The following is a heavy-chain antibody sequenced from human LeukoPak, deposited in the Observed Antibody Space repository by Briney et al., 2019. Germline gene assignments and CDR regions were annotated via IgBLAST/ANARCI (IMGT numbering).Heavy chain of an antibody. CDR1: GGSISSGGYY. Sequence: PSQTLSLTCTVSGGSISSGGYYWSWIRQHPGKGLERIGYIYYSGSTYYNPSLKSRVTISVDTSKNQFSLKLSSVTAADTAVYYCARVGNSPRPLDAFDIWGQGTMVTVSS. D-gene: IGHD1/OR15-1a*01. CDR2: IYYSGST. V-gene: IGHV4-31*03. J-gene: IGHJ3*02. CDR3: ARVGNSPRPLDAFDI.